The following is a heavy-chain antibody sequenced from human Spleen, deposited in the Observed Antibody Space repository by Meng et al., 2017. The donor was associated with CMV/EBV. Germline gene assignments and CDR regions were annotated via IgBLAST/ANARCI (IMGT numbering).Heavy chain of an antibody. J-gene: IGHJ6*02. Sequence: SETLSLTCTVSGGSISSRSYNWGWIRQPPGEGLEWIGSIYYSGSTYYNPSLKSRVTISVDTSKNQFSLKLSSVTAADTAVYYCARHGGYYYYGMDVWGQGTTVTVSS. CDR2: IYYSGST. CDR3: ARHGGYYYYGMDV. D-gene: IGHD3-16*01. CDR1: GGSISSRSYN. V-gene: IGHV4-39*01.